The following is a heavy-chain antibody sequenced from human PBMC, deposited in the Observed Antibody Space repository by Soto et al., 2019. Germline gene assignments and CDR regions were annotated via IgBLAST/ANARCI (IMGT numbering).Heavy chain of an antibody. D-gene: IGHD6-13*01. J-gene: IGHJ4*02. Sequence: GGSLRLSCAASGFTFSSYGMHWVRQAPGKGLEWVAVIWYDGSNKYYADSVKGRFTISRDNSKNTLYLQMNSLRAEDTAVYYCARDRSGYRNSPPFDYWGQGTLVTVSS. V-gene: IGHV3-33*01. CDR2: IWYDGSNK. CDR1: GFTFSSYG. CDR3: ARDRSGYRNSPPFDY.